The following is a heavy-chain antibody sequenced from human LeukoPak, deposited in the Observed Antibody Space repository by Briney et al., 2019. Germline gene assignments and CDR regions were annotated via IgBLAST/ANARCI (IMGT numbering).Heavy chain of an antibody. D-gene: IGHD6-13*01. CDR3: ARVPYGSSWYNGNYYYYYMDV. J-gene: IGHJ6*03. Sequence: SETLSLTCTVSGRSISNYYWSWIRQPPGKGLEWIGYIYYSGSTNYNPSLRSRVTISVDTSKNQFSMKLSSVTAADTAVYYCARVPYGSSWYNGNYYYYYMDVWGKGTTVTVSS. CDR2: IYYSGST. V-gene: IGHV4-59*01. CDR1: GRSISNYY.